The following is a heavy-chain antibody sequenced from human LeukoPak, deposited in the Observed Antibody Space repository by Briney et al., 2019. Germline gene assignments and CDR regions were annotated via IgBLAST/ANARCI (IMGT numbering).Heavy chain of an antibody. J-gene: IGHJ4*02. D-gene: IGHD4-17*01. CDR2: IYSGGST. CDR1: GFTDSSNY. CDR3: ARDPTDYGDYATDY. V-gene: IGHV3-66*01. Sequence: GGSLRLSCAASGFTDSSNYMSWVHQAPGKELEWVSVIYSGGSTYYADSVKGRFTISRDNSKNTLYLQMNSLRAEDTAVYYCARDPTDYGDYATDYWGQGTLVTVSS.